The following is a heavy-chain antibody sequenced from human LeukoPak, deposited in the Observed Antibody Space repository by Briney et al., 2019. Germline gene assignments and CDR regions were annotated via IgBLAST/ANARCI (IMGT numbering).Heavy chain of an antibody. D-gene: IGHD3-16*01. CDR1: GFAYSDYG. J-gene: IGHJ5*01. Sequence: GGSLRLSCAASGFAYSDYGMHWVRQAPGRGLEWVAFILNDGTWEYYPDSVKGRLTISRDNSRNTLYLQMNSVRLEDTAIYYCVKGGSISHNWFDSWGQGTLVTVSS. V-gene: IGHV3-30*02. CDR2: ILNDGTWE. CDR3: VKGGSISHNWFDS.